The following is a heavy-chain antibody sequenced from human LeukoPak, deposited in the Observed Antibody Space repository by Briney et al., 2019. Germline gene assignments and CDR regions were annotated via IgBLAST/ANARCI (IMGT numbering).Heavy chain of an antibody. J-gene: IGHJ4*02. CDR1: GFRLSDHW. CDR2: IREDESEK. D-gene: IGHD1-1*01. V-gene: IGHV3-7*01. CDR3: ARDGRGGHNDY. Sequence: GGSLRLPCAASGFRLSDHWMSWVRQAPGKGLEWVANIREDESEKKYMDSVKGRFSISRDNAKNSVFLQMNSLRGEDTAVYYCARDGRGGHNDYWGQGTLVTVSS.